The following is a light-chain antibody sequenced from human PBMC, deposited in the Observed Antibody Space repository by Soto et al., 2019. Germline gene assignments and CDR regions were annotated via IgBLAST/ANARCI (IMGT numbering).Light chain of an antibody. CDR1: QSGNND. J-gene: IGKJ2*01. CDR3: QQYNNWPPYT. Sequence: EIVMTQSPATLSVSPGDRATLSCRASQSGNNDLAWYQQKPGQAPRLLIYGASTRATGIPTRFSGSGSGTEFTLTISSLQSVDFPVYYCQQYNNWPPYTFGQGTKLEIK. V-gene: IGKV3-15*01. CDR2: GAS.